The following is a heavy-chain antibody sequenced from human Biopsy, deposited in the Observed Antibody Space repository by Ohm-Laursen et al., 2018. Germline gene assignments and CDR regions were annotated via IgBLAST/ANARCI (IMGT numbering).Heavy chain of an antibody. D-gene: IGHD2-15*01. Sequence: SLRLSCTAPGFTFSSYGMSWVRQAPGKGLEWVSVLSGSGGTTYYADSVKGRFTISRDNSKNTLYLQMNSLTAEDTAVYYCAKTFHGSSFLYDYWDQGTLVTVSS. V-gene: IGHV3-23*01. J-gene: IGHJ4*02. CDR1: GFTFSSYG. CDR3: AKTFHGSSFLYDY. CDR2: LSGSGGTT.